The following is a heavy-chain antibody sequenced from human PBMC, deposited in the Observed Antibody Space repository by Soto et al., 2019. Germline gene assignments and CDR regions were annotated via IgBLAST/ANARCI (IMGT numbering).Heavy chain of an antibody. V-gene: IGHV3-23*01. CDR2: ISGSGGST. CDR1: GFTFSSYA. Sequence: VGSLRLSCAASGFTFSSYAMSWVRQAPGKGLEWVSAISGSGGSTYYADSVKGRFTISRDNSKNTLYLQMNSLRAEDTAVYYCAKDLRRYYDILTGYYDSLGYDAFDIWGQGTMVTVSS. D-gene: IGHD3-9*01. J-gene: IGHJ3*02. CDR3: AKDLRRYYDILTGYYDSLGYDAFDI.